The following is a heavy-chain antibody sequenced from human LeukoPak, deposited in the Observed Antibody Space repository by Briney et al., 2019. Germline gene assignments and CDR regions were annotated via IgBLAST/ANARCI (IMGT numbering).Heavy chain of an antibody. D-gene: IGHD2/OR15-2a*01. Sequence: GGSLRLSCAASGFTFSSYWMSWVRQAPGKGLEWVANIKQDGSEKYYVDSVKGRFTISRDNAKNSLYLQMNSLRAEDTAVYYCASEAILTAFNAFDIWGQGTMVTVSS. J-gene: IGHJ3*02. CDR1: GFTFSSYW. V-gene: IGHV3-7*01. CDR3: ASEAILTAFNAFDI. CDR2: IKQDGSEK.